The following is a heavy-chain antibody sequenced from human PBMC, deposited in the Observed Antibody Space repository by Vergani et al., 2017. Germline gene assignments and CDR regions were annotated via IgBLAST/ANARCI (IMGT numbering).Heavy chain of an antibody. Sequence: VQLVESGGGVVQPGGSLRLSCAASGFTFSSYAMHWVRQAPGKGLEYVSAISSNGGSTYYANSVKGRFTISRDNSKNTLYLQMGSLRAEDIAVYYCAGDPYDFLASPSFDYWGQGTLVTVSS. CDR1: GFTFSSYA. CDR3: AGDPYDFLASPSFDY. D-gene: IGHD3-3*01. CDR2: ISSNGGST. V-gene: IGHV3-64*01. J-gene: IGHJ4*02.